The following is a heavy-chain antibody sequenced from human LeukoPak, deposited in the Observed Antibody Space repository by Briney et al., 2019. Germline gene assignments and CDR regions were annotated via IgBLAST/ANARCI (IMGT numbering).Heavy chain of an antibody. V-gene: IGHV3-7*03. D-gene: IGHD1-26*01. CDR1: GFTFRHYY. J-gene: IGHJ5*02. CDR3: ARGDKVGSTTGVFDP. CDR2: IREDGSDD. Sequence: GGSLRLSCAASGFTFRHYYMNWVRLAPGKGLAWVANIREDGSDDTYEASVKGRFTISRDNARNSLFLQMNSLRAEDSAVYYCARGDKVGSTTGVFDPWGQGTLVTVSS.